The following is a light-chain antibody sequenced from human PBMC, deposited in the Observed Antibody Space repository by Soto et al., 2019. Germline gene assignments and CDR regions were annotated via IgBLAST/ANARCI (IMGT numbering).Light chain of an antibody. CDR2: KND. CDR3: ATWDASLSGWV. Sequence: QAVVSQPPSASGTPGQRVTISCSGSSSNNGRNYVYWYQQFPGTAPKLLTFKNDQRPSGVPDRFSGSKSGTSASLAISGLRSEDEADYYCATWDASLSGWVFGGGTKLTVL. J-gene: IGLJ3*02. V-gene: IGLV1-47*01. CDR1: SSNNGRNY.